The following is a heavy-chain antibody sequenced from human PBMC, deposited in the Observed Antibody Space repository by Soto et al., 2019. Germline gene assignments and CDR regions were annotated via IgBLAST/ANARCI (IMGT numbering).Heavy chain of an antibody. V-gene: IGHV4-4*07. Sequence: SETLSLTCTVSGGSMSSYRWSWIRQPAGKGLEWIGRLNTYGNTHYNPSLKSRVTVSVDTSRNQFFLTLRSVTAADSAVYHCGRKSGETWANEASWGHEPPVPVAS. J-gene: IGHJ5*01. D-gene: IGHD1-26*01. CDR2: LNTYGNT. CDR3: GRKSGETWANEAS. CDR1: GGSMSSYR.